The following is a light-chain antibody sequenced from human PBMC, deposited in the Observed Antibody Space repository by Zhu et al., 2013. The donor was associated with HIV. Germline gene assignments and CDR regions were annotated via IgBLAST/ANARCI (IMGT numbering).Light chain of an antibody. CDR2: LAS. V-gene: IGKV1-17*01. Sequence: DIQMTQSPSSLSASVGDRVTITCRASQDIRNHLGWYQQKPGKAPRRLIYLASTLQSGVPSRFSGSGSGTDFTLTISSLQPDDFATYYCQQYNSLWTFGQGTKVEIK. CDR3: QQYNSLWT. CDR1: QDIRNH. J-gene: IGKJ1*01.